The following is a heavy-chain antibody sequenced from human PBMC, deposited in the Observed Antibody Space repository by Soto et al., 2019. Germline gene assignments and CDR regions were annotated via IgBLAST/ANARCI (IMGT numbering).Heavy chain of an antibody. J-gene: IGHJ6*03. CDR3: AKDISRTYYMDV. D-gene: IGHD6-13*01. V-gene: IGHV3-7*03. CDR2: IKESGSKK. Sequence: GGSLRLSCAASGFTFNSYWMSWVRQAPGKGMEWVSNIKESGSKKYYADSVKGRFTISRDNSKNTLYLQMNSLRAEDMAVYYCAKDISRTYYMDVWGKGTTVTVSS. CDR1: GFTFNSYW.